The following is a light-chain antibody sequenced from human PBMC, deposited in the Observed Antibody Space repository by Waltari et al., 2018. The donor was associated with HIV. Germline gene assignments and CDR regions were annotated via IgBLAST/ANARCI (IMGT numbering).Light chain of an antibody. J-gene: IGLJ3*02. CDR2: QDS. CDR1: KLGDKY. V-gene: IGLV3-1*01. Sequence: SYELTQPPSVSVSPGQTASIPCSGDKLGDKYACWYQQKPGQSPVLVIYQDSKRPSGIPERFSGANSGNTATLTISRVEAGDEADYYCQVWDSSHYHRGVFGGGTNLTVL. CDR3: QVWDSSHYHRGV.